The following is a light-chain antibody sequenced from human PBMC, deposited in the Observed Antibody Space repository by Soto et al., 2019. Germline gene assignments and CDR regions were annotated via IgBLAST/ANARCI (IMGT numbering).Light chain of an antibody. Sequence: IQKTHGPAPKSSSEDALSTITFRARPAISIWLAWYHEKPGKAPKLLIYKASTLESGVPSRFSGSGSGTEFTLTISSMQPDDFATSYCQQYNSSSPKTFGQGTKVDIK. CDR1: PAISIW. CDR2: KAS. CDR3: QQYNSSSPKT. V-gene: IGKV1-5*03. J-gene: IGKJ1*01.